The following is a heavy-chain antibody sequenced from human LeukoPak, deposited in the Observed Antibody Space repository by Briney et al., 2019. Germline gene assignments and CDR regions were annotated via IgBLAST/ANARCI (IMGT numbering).Heavy chain of an antibody. CDR2: IIPIFGTA. V-gene: IGHV1-69*05. D-gene: IGHD3-3*01. CDR3: ARASEYDFWSGRFDP. J-gene: IGHJ5*02. Sequence: ASVKVSCKASGYTLSSYAISWVRQAPGQGLEWMGGIIPIFGTANYAQKFQGRVTITTDESTSTAYMELSSLRSEDTAVYYCARASEYDFWSGRFDPWGQGTLVTVSS. CDR1: GYTLSSYA.